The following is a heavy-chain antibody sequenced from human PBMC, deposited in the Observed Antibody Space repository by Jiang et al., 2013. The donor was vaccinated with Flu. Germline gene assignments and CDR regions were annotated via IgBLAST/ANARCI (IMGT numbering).Heavy chain of an antibody. CDR2: ISYSGTYK. V-gene: IGHV3-30-3*01. CDR1: GFTFRSYT. J-gene: IGHJ4*02. Sequence: RSLRLSCAVSGFTFRSYTMHWVRQAPGKGLEWVALISYSGTYKYYADSVKGRFTISTDDAKNALFLQMNSLRAEDTAVYYCARDDGYSYGYMDYWGRGTLVTVSS. CDR3: ARDDGYSYGYMDY. D-gene: IGHD5-18*01.